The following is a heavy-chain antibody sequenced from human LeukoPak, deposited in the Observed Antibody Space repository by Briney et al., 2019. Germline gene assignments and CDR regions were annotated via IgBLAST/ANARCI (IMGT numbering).Heavy chain of an antibody. J-gene: IGHJ4*02. CDR1: GFTFSSYS. V-gene: IGHV3-21*01. D-gene: IGHD3-22*01. Sequence: GGSLRLSCAASGFTFSSYSMNWVRQAPGKGLEWVSSISSSSSYIYYADSVKGRFTISRDNAKNSLYLQMNSLRAEDTAVYYCARSPITMIVVVDYWGQGTLVTVSS. CDR2: ISSSSSYI. CDR3: ARSPITMIVVVDY.